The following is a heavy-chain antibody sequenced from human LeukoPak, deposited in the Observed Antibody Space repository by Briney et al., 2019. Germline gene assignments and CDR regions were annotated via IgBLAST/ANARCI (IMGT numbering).Heavy chain of an antibody. CDR3: SRAPSMIQGVITTGENYYFDY. CDR2: VNPDSGST. CDR1: GYTFTGYF. Sequence: GASVKVSCKASGYTFTGYFIHWVRQAPGHGLEWMGWVNPDSGSTNYAQKFQGRVSMTRDTSISTVYMELSRLKSDDTAMYYCSRAPSMIQGVITTGENYYFDYWGQGTLVTVSS. J-gene: IGHJ4*02. D-gene: IGHD3-10*01. V-gene: IGHV1-2*02.